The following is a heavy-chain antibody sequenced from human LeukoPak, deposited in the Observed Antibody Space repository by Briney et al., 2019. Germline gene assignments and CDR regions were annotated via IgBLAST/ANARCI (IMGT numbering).Heavy chain of an antibody. CDR2: IYYSGST. CDR1: GGSISSSSYY. J-gene: IGHJ5*02. V-gene: IGHV4-39*01. CDR3: ARGGGYYGSGSSENWFDP. Sequence: SETLSLTCTVSGGSISSSSYYWGWIRQPPGKGLEWIGSIYYSGSTYYNPSLKSRVTISVDTSKNQFSLKLSSVTAADTAVYYCARGGGYYGSGSSENWFDPWGQGTLVTVSS. D-gene: IGHD3-10*01.